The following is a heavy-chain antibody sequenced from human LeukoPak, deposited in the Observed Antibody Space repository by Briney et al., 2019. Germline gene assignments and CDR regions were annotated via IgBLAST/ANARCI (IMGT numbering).Heavy chain of an antibody. Sequence: GASLKISCKGSGCGFTSYWIGWVRQKPGKGLEWMGMIYPGDCDTRYSPSFKGRVTISADKSNKTASLQWSSLEAPGTAMYYCAVNIVGATHDAFDIWGQGTMVTVSS. D-gene: IGHD1-26*01. J-gene: IGHJ3*02. CDR2: IYPGDCDT. CDR1: GCGFTSYW. CDR3: AVNIVGATHDAFDI. V-gene: IGHV5-51*01.